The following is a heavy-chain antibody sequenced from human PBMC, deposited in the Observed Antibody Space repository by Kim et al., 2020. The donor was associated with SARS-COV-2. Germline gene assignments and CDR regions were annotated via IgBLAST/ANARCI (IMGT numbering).Heavy chain of an antibody. D-gene: IGHD5-12*01. J-gene: IGHJ4*02. CDR3: ARHGWLQHFDY. CDR2: IYYSGST. V-gene: IGHV4-59*08. Sequence: SETLSLTCTVSGGSISSYYWSWIRQPPGKGLEWIGYIYYSGSTNYNPSLKSRVTISVDTSKNQFSLKLSSVTAADTAVYYCARHGWLQHFDYWGQGTLVTVSS. CDR1: GGSISSYY.